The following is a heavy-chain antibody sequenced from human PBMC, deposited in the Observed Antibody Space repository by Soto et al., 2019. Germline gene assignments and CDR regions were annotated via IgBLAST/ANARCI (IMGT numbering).Heavy chain of an antibody. CDR3: ARQVYSSSTYNWFDP. CDR1: VSSISIYD. CDR2: IYTSGST. J-gene: IGHJ5*02. V-gene: IGHV4-4*07. D-gene: IGHD6-13*01. Sequence: SETLSLTCTVSVSSISIYDWSWIRQPAGKGLEWIGRIYTSGSTNYNPSLKSRVTMSVDTSKNQFSLKLSSVTAADTAVYYCARQVYSSSTYNWFDPWGQGTLVTVSS.